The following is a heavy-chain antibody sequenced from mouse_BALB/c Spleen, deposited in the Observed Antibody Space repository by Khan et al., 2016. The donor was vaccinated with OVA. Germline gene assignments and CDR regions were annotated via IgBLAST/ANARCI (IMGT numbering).Heavy chain of an antibody. CDR1: GYSITNGYF. CDR2: IRYDGNT. CDR3: ARGGSSGPAWFTY. Sequence: EVKLEVSGPGLVKPSQSLSLTCSVTGYSITNGYFWNWIRQFPENNLEWMGYIRYDGNTNYNPSLKNRISITRDTSKNQFFLNLNSVTPEDTATYDCARGGSSGPAWFTYWGQGTLVTVSA. V-gene: IGHV3-6*02. D-gene: IGHD3-1*01. J-gene: IGHJ3*01.